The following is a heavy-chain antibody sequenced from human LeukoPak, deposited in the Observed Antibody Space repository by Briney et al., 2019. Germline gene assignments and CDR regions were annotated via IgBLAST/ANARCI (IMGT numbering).Heavy chain of an antibody. CDR1: GYSFTSYW. D-gene: IGHD3-10*01. V-gene: IGHV5-51*01. CDR3: ARYYYGSGSYPDAFDI. J-gene: IGHJ3*02. Sequence: GESLKVSCKGSGYSFTSYWIGWVRQMPGKGLEWMGIIYPGDSDTRYSPSFQGQVTISADKSISTAYLQWSSLKASDTAMYYCARYYYGSGSYPDAFDIWGQGTMVTVSS. CDR2: IYPGDSDT.